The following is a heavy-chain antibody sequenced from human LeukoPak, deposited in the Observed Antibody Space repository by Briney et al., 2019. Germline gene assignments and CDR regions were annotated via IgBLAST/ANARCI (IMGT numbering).Heavy chain of an antibody. J-gene: IGHJ6*02. Sequence: GGSLRLSCAASGFTFSSYAMSWVRQAPGKGLEWVSAISGSGGSTYYADSVKGRFTISRDNSKNTLYLQMNSLRAEDTAVYYCARDLQYYDILTGYYPYGMDVWGQGTTVTVSS. D-gene: IGHD3-9*01. CDR3: ARDLQYYDILTGYYPYGMDV. CDR1: GFTFSSYA. V-gene: IGHV3-23*01. CDR2: ISGSGGST.